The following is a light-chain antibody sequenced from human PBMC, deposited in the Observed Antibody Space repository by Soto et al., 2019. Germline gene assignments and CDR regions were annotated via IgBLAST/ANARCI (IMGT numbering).Light chain of an antibody. V-gene: IGLV2-14*01. CDR3: TSFTSASTQV. CDR2: DVS. CDR1: SSDVGGYNY. Sequence: QPASVSGSPGQSITISCTGTSSDVGGYNYVSWYQQHPGKAPKLMIYDVSNRPSGVSKRFAGSKSGNTASLTISGLQAEDEADYYCTSFTSASTQVFGGGTKLTVL. J-gene: IGLJ2*01.